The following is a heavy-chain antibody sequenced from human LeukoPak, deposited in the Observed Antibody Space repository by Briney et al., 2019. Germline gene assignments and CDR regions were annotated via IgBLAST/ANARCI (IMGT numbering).Heavy chain of an antibody. CDR1: GYTFTDYY. V-gene: IGHV1-2*06. D-gene: IGHD6-13*01. Sequence: ASVKVSCKASGYTFTDYYMHWVRQAPGQGLEWMGRINPNSGGTKYAQKFQGRVTMTRDTSISTAYMELNRLTSDDTAVYYCAKCGDFIAASYNWFDPWGPGALVTVSS. CDR2: INPNSGGT. CDR3: AKCGDFIAASYNWFDP. J-gene: IGHJ5*02.